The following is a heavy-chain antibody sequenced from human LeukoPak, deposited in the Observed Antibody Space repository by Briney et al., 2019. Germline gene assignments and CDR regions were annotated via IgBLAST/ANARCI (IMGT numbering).Heavy chain of an antibody. V-gene: IGHV1-2*02. CDR3: ARVTNYYDSSGYFH. J-gene: IGHJ4*02. CDR1: GYTFTGYY. D-gene: IGHD3-22*01. CDR2: INPNSGGT. Sequence: ASVKVSCKASGYTFTGYYMHWARQAPGQGLEWTGWINPNSGGTNYAQKFQGRVTMTRDTSISTAYMELSRLRSDDTAVYYCARVTNYYDSSGYFHWGQGTLVTVSS.